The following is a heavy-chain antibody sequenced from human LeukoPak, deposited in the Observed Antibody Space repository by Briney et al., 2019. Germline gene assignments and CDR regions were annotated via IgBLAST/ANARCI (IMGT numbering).Heavy chain of an antibody. CDR1: GDNFTGYY. CDR3: ARDREYCSSTSCYSAGIDY. J-gene: IGHJ4*02. V-gene: IGHV1-2*02. Sequence: ASVKVSCKASGDNFTGYYMHWVRQAPGQGLEWMGWINPNSGGTNYAQKFQGRVTMTRDTSISTAYMELSRLRSDDTAVYYCARDREYCSSTSCYSAGIDYWGQGTLVTVSS. D-gene: IGHD2-2*01. CDR2: INPNSGGT.